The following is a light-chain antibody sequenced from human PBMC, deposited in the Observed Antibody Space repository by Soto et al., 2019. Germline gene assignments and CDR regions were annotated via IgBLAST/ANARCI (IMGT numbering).Light chain of an antibody. J-gene: IGKJ5*01. CDR1: QSFSSSS. CDR3: QQYVSSPIT. CDR2: GTS. Sequence: EIVLTQSPGTLSLSPGERATLSCRASQSFSSSSLAWYQQKPGRAPRLLIYGTSFRATGIPDRFSGSESGTDFTLTISRLEPEDFAVYYCQQYVSSPITFGQGTRLEIK. V-gene: IGKV3-20*01.